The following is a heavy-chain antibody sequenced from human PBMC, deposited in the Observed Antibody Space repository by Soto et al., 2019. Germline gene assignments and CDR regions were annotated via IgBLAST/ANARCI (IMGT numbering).Heavy chain of an antibody. D-gene: IGHD3-22*01. CDR2: INPYNGKT. CDR1: GYIFTSWR. CDR3: AKGGDYYDSSGYYSVGTFDI. Sequence: ASVKVSCKASGYIFTSWRITWVRQAPGQGLEYMGWINPYNGKTNYAQKFQGRVTMTTDTSTNTAYMELGSLRSDDTAMYYCAKGGDYYDSSGYYSVGTFDIWGQGTMVTVSS. V-gene: IGHV1-18*01. J-gene: IGHJ3*02.